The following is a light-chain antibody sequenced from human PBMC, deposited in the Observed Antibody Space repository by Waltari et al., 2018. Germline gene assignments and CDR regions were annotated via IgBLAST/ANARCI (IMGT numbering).Light chain of an antibody. J-gene: IGKJ1*01. V-gene: IGKV1-27*01. CDR1: PGINTY. Sequence: DIQMTPYPSSLSASVGDRVSITCRASPGINTYLAWYQQKPGKVPKLLIYAASTLQSGVPSRFSGSGSGTDFTLTISSLQPDDVATYYCQNYNRAPRTFGQGTKVEIK. CDR3: QNYNRAPRT. CDR2: AAS.